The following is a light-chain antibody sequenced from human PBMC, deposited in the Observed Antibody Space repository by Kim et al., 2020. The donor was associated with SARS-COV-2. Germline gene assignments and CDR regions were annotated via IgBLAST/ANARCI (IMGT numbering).Light chain of an antibody. CDR1: SSDVGGYNY. CDR3: CSYAGSYTVV. Sequence: GKSVTISCTGTSSDVGGYNYVPWYQQHPGKAPKLMIYDVSKRPSGVPDRFSGSKSGNTASLTISGLQAEDEADYYCCSYAGSYTVVFGGGTQLTVL. CDR2: DVS. V-gene: IGLV2-11*01. J-gene: IGLJ2*01.